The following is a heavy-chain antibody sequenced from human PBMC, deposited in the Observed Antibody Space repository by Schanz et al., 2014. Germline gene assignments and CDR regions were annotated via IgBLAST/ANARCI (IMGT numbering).Heavy chain of an antibody. CDR2: IGGSDGKT. CDR1: GYTFTRSG. Sequence: QVQLVQSGGEVKTPGASVKVSCKASGYTFTRSGISWVRQAPGQGLEWMGWIGGSDGKTNFAQKFQGRVTMTTDTSTSTVYMELRSLTSDDSAVYYCARDRDQWDGNYLDYWGRGTLVTVSS. CDR3: ARDRDQWDGNYLDY. D-gene: IGHD1-7*01. J-gene: IGHJ2*01. V-gene: IGHV1-18*01.